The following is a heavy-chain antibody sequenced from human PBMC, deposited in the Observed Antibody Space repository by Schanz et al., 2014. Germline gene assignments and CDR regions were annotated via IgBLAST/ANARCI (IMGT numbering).Heavy chain of an antibody. V-gene: IGHV1-18*01. CDR2: ISAYNGNT. CDR1: GYIFINSG. Sequence: QVQLVQSGAEVKKPGASVKVSCKASGYIFINSGISWVRQAPGQGLEWMGWISAYNGNTKYPQKLQGRVTMTTDTSTSTAYMDLRSLRSDDAAVYDCARDAADFYDILTEEDYWGQGTLVTVSS. J-gene: IGHJ4*02. CDR3: ARDAADFYDILTEEDY. D-gene: IGHD3-9*01.